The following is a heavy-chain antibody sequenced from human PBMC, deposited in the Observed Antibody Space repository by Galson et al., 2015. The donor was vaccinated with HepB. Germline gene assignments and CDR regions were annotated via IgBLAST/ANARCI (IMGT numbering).Heavy chain of an antibody. V-gene: IGHV3-11*06. CDR1: GFILSEYY. Sequence: SLRLSCAASGFILSEYYMNWIRLTPGKGLEWISYISTSSTYTDYADSVKGRFTISRDNARNAVYLQMNRLRVDDTAVYFCARKSFDSSNYYDYWGRGILVTVSS. D-gene: IGHD3-22*01. CDR2: ISTSSTYT. CDR3: ARKSFDSSNYYDY. J-gene: IGHJ4*02.